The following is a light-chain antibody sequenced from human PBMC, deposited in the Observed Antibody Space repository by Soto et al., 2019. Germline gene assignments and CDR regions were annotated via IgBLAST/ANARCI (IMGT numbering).Light chain of an antibody. CDR3: QQYNIWSSIT. V-gene: IGKV3-15*01. CDR2: GAS. J-gene: IGKJ5*01. Sequence: EIVMTQSPATLSVSPGERATLSCRASQSISSKVGWYQQKPGQAPRLLIYGASTRATGVPPRFSGSGSGTEFTLTISSLKSEYFAVYYCQQYNIWSSITFGQGTRLEIK. CDR1: QSISSK.